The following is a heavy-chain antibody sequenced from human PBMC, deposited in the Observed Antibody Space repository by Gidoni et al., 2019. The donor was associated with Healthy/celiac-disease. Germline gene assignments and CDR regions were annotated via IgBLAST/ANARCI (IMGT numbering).Heavy chain of an antibody. J-gene: IGHJ4*02. Sequence: EVQLVESGGGLVQPGGSLRLSCAASGFTFSSYEMNWVRQAPGKGLEWVSYISSSGSTIYYADSVKGRFTISRDNAKNSLYLQMNSLRAEDTAVYYCARALRAYCSGGSCYGFGYWGQGTLVTVSS. V-gene: IGHV3-48*03. CDR2: ISSSGSTI. CDR3: ARALRAYCSGGSCYGFGY. CDR1: GFTFSSYE. D-gene: IGHD2-15*01.